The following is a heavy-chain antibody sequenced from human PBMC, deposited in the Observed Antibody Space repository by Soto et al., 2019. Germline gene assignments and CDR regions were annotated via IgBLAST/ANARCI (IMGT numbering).Heavy chain of an antibody. CDR2: ISFDGSEK. CDR3: ANGKDGVSYYDGMAV. V-gene: IGHV3-30*18. Sequence: QVQLVESGGGVVQPGTSLRLSCVVSGLTFRDSGMHWVRQAPGTGLEWVAVISFDGSEKHYRDSVKGGFSISRDNARTTLYLQMNSLICDDSAGCYCANGKDGVSYYDGMAVWCQGSTGTVSS. CDR1: GLTFRDSG. D-gene: IGHD3-16*01. J-gene: IGHJ6*02.